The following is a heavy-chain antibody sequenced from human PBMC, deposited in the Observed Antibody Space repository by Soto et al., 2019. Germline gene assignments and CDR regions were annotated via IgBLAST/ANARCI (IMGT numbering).Heavy chain of an antibody. CDR1: GGTFSSYA. D-gene: IGHD4-17*01. CDR2: IIPIFGTA. CDR3: AVTVTTHYGMDV. V-gene: IGHV1-69*01. Sequence: QVQLVQSGAEVKKPGSSVKVSCKASGGTFSSYAISWVRQAPGQGLEWMGGIIPIFGTANYAQKFQGRVTIAADESTSTAYMELSSLRSEATAVYYCAVTVTTHYGMDVWGQGTTVTVSS. J-gene: IGHJ6*02.